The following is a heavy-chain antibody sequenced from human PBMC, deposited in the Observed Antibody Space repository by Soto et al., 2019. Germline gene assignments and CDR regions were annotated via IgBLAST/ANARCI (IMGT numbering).Heavy chain of an antibody. V-gene: IGHV4-34*01. CDR1: GGSFSGYY. CDR3: ARFSVVHDLPLDY. D-gene: IGHD1-1*01. CDR2: INHSGST. Sequence: SETLSLTCAVYGGSFSGYYWSWIRQPPGKGLEWIGEINHSGSTNYNPSLKSRVTISVDTSKNQFSLKLSSVTAADTAVYYCARFSVVHDLPLDYWGQGTLVTVSS. J-gene: IGHJ4*02.